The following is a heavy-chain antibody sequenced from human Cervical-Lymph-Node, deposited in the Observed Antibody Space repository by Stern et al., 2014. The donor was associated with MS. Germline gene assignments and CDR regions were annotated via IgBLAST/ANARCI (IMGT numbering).Heavy chain of an antibody. D-gene: IGHD6-19*01. Sequence: EVQLVQSGGGLVQPGGSLRLSCAASGFSLSVYAMGWVRQAPGKGLEWVSSTYMAGSYAASVKGRFTISKDSSKRTVDLQMDSLRAEDTAVYYCAKSAGWAGDFDSWGQGTLVTVSS. CDR1: GFSLSVYA. CDR2: TYMAG. V-gene: IGHV3-23*05. CDR3: AKSAGWAGDFDS. J-gene: IGHJ4*02.